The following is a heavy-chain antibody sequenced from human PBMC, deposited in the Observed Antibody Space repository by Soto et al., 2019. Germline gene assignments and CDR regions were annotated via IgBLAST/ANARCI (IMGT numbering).Heavy chain of an antibody. D-gene: IGHD1-1*01. V-gene: IGHV1-69*13. CDR2: ISPIFGTP. CDR1: GGSFRRPD. Sequence: SVKVSCKDSGGSFRRPDMWWVRQAPGEGLEWMGGISPIFGTPQYAEKLQDRVTITSDESTSTAYMELSSLTSEDTALYYCATNEGTAGYSFDYWGQGTLVTVS. J-gene: IGHJ4*02. CDR3: ATNEGTAGYSFDY.